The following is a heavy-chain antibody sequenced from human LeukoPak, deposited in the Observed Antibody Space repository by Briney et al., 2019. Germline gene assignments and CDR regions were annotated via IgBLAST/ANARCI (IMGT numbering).Heavy chain of an antibody. V-gene: IGHV1-18*01. D-gene: IGHD2-15*01. CDR3: ARGEYCSGGACYFRVSNWFDP. J-gene: IGHJ5*02. Sequence: ASVKVSCKASGYTFSKYIISWVRQAPGQGLEWMGWISAYNGDTNYAQTFQGRVTMTTDTSTSTAYMDLRTLRSDDTAIYYCARGEYCSGGACYFRVSNWFDPWGQGTLITVSS. CDR1: GYTFSKYI. CDR2: ISAYNGDT.